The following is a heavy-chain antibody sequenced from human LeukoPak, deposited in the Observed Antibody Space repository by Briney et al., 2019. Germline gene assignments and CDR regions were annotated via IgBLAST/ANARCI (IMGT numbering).Heavy chain of an antibody. D-gene: IGHD1-1*01. CDR1: GFTFSSHV. J-gene: IGHJ4*02. CDR3: ANLPPGPFDY. Sequence: GGSLRLSCAASGFTFSSHVMNRVRQAPGKGLEWVSGISGSGGSTYYADSVKGRFTISRDNSKNTLYLQMNSLRAEDTAVYYCANLPPGPFDYWGQGTLVTVSS. CDR2: ISGSGGST. V-gene: IGHV3-23*01.